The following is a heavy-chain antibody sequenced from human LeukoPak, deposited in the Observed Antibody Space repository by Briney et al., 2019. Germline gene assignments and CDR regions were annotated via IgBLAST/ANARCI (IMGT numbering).Heavy chain of an antibody. V-gene: IGHV4-4*07. CDR2: IYTSGST. Sequence: SETLSLTCTVSGGSISSYYWSWIRQPAGKGLEWIGRIYTSGSTSYNPSLKSRVTMSVDTSKNQFSLKLSSVTAADTAVYYCARDLRQQLVYYYYYMDVWGKGTTVTVSS. CDR1: GGSISSYY. J-gene: IGHJ6*03. D-gene: IGHD6-13*01. CDR3: ARDLRQQLVYYYYYMDV.